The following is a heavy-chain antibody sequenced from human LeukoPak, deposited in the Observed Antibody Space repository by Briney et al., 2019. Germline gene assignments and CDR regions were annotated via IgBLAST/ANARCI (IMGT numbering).Heavy chain of an antibody. CDR1: GYTFTGYY. D-gene: IGHD3-22*01. CDR2: INPNSGGT. CDR3: AREGHLSGYYFPDD. J-gene: IGHJ4*02. Sequence: ASVKVSCKASGYTFTGYYMHWVRQAPGQGLEWMGRINPNSGGTNYAQKFQGRVTMTRDTSISTAYMELSRLRSDDTAVYYCAREGHLSGYYFPDDWGQVTLVTVSS. V-gene: IGHV1-2*06.